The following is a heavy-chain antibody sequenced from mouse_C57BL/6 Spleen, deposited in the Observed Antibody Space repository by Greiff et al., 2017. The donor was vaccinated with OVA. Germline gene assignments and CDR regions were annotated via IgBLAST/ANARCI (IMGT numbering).Heavy chain of an antibody. CDR1: GYTFTGYW. V-gene: IGHV1-9*01. CDR3: ARGFITTVVATDYYAMDY. Sequence: QVQLQQSGAELMKPGASVKLSCKATGYTFTGYWIEWVKQRPGHGLEWIGEILPGSGSTSYNEKFKGKATFTADTSSNTAYMQLSSLTTEDSAIYYCARGFITTVVATDYYAMDYWGQGTSVTVSS. J-gene: IGHJ4*01. CDR2: ILPGSGST. D-gene: IGHD1-1*01.